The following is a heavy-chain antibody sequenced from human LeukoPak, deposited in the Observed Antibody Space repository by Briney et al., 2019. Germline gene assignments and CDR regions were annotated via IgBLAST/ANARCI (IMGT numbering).Heavy chain of an antibody. Sequence: PSENLSLNCTVSGGSISSYYWSWIRQPAGKGLEWIGRIYTSGSTNYNPSLKSRVTMSVDTSKNQFSLKLSSVTAADTAVYYCARDLRYCSSTSCYVNWFDPWGQGTLVTVSS. CDR3: ARDLRYCSSTSCYVNWFDP. CDR2: IYTSGST. D-gene: IGHD2-2*01. V-gene: IGHV4-4*07. J-gene: IGHJ5*02. CDR1: GGSISSYY.